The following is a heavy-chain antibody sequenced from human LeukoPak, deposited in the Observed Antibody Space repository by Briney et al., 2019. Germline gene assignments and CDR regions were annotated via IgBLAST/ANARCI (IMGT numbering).Heavy chain of an antibody. J-gene: IGHJ4*02. V-gene: IGHV3-23*01. CDR2: ISGSGGST. CDR3: AKGFFEYQLLYYYFDY. Sequence: SGGSLRLSCAASGFTFSSYAMSWVRQAPGKGLEWVSAISGSGGSTYYADSVKGRFTISRDNSKNTLYLQMNSLRAEDTAVYYCAKGFFEYQLLYYYFDYWGQGTLVTVSS. CDR1: GFTFSSYA. D-gene: IGHD2-2*02.